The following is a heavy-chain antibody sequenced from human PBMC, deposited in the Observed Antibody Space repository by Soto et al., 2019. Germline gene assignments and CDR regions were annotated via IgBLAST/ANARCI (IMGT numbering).Heavy chain of an antibody. Sequence: PSQTLSLTCAISGDSISTNNVAWNWIRQSPSGGLEWLGRTGYTSKWYNDYAVSLRSRITINPDTSKNQFSLKLNSVTLADTAVYYCARRKYSAFDYWGQGTLVTVSS. CDR1: GDSISTNNVA. J-gene: IGHJ4*02. V-gene: IGHV6-1*01. D-gene: IGHD5-18*01. CDR2: TGYTSKWYN. CDR3: ARRKYSAFDY.